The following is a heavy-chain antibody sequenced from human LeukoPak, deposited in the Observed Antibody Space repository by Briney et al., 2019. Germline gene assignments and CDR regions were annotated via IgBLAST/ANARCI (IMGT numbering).Heavy chain of an antibody. J-gene: IGHJ5*02. V-gene: IGHV1-18*01. CDR2: ISAYNGNT. D-gene: IGHD2-2*01. Sequence: ASAKVSCKATGYTFTSYAMHWVRQAPGQGLEWMGWISAYNGNTNYAQKLQGRVTMTTDTSTSTAYMELRSLRSDDTAVYYCARVFEYCSSTSCPRGWFDPWGQGTLVTVSS. CDR3: ARVFEYCSSTSCPRGWFDP. CDR1: GYTFTSYA.